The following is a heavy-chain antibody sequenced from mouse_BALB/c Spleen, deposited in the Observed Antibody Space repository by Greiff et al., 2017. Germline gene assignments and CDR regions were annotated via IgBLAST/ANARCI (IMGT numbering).Heavy chain of an antibody. Sequence: EVKVVESGGGLVQPGGSRKLSCAASGFTFSSFGMHWVRQAPEKGLEWVAYISSGSSTIYYADTVKGRFTISRDNPKNTLFLQMTSLRSEDTAMYYCARKYYGFDYWGQGTTLTVSS. V-gene: IGHV5-17*02. D-gene: IGHD1-1*02. CDR2: ISSGSSTI. CDR3: ARKYYGFDY. CDR1: GFTFSSFG. J-gene: IGHJ2*01.